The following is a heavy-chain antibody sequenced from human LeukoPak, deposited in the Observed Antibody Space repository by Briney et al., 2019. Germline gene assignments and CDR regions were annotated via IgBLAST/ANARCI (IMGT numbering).Heavy chain of an antibody. V-gene: IGHV1-2*02. CDR3: ARDYGDYPINWFDP. CDR1: GYTFTGYY. J-gene: IGHJ5*02. Sequence: ASVKVSCKASGYTFTGYYMHWVRQAPGQGLEWMGWINPNSGGTNYAQKFQGRVTMTRDTSISTAYMELSRLRSDDTAVYYCARDYGDYPINWFDPWGQGTLVTVSS. CDR2: INPNSGGT. D-gene: IGHD4-17*01.